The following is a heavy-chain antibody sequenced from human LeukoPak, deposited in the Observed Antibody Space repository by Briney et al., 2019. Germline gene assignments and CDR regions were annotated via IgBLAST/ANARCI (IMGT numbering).Heavy chain of an antibody. V-gene: IGHV3-53*01. CDR3: AKDGGSHYYFDY. J-gene: IGHJ4*02. Sequence: PGGSLRLSCVASGFTVSSNHMNWVRQAPGQGLEWVSIFYSGGTTTHYADSVKGRFTISRDNSMNTVYLQMNSLRAEDTAVYYCAKDGGSHYYFDYWGQGTLVTVSS. CDR2: FYSGGTTT. D-gene: IGHD2-15*01. CDR1: GFTVSSNH.